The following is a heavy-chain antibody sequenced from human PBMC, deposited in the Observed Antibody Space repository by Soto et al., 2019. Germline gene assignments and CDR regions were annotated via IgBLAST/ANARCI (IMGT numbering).Heavy chain of an antibody. J-gene: IGHJ6*03. CDR2: ISGSGGGT. CDR1: GFAFSNYA. Sequence: EEQLLESGGGSVQPGGSLRLSCEASGFAFSNYAMNWVRQAPGKGLEWVSGISGSGGGTFFADSVRGRFAISRDNPKNMLHLQLNSLRAEDTAMYYCAKVSHLLLWPGGPTYMDVWGKGTPVTVSS. D-gene: IGHD3-10*01. CDR3: AKVSHLLLWPGGPTYMDV. V-gene: IGHV3-23*01.